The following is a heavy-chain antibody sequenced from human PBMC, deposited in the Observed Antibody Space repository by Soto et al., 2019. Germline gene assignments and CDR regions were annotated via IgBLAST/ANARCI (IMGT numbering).Heavy chain of an antibody. CDR2: IWYDGSNK. CDR3: ARDRVLGGGQQLVRLAY. D-gene: IGHD6-13*01. J-gene: IGHJ4*02. V-gene: IGHV3-33*01. CDR1: GFTFSSYG. Sequence: QVQLVESGGGVVQPGRSLRLSCAASGFTFSSYGMHWVRQAPGKGLEWVAVIWYDGSNKYYADSVEGRFTISRDNSKNTLYLQMNSLRAEDTAVYYCARDRVLGGGQQLVRLAYWGQGTLVTVSS.